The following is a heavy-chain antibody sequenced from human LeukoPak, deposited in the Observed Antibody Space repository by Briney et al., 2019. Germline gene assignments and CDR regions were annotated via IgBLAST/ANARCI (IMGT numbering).Heavy chain of an antibody. CDR3: ARTRYYYGSRSYGAPYYFDY. J-gene: IGHJ4*02. Sequence: SETLSLTCTVSGGSISSSSYYWGWIRQPPGKGLEWIGSIYYSGSTYYNPSLKNRLTISVDTSKNQFSLKLSSVTAADTAVYYCARTRYYYGSRSYGAPYYFDYWGQGTLVTVSS. V-gene: IGHV4-39*01. D-gene: IGHD3-10*01. CDR1: GGSISSSSYY. CDR2: IYYSGST.